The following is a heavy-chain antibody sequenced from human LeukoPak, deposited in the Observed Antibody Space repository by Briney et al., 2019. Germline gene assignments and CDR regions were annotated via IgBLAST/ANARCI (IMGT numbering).Heavy chain of an antibody. CDR2: IYHSGST. D-gene: IGHD4-17*01. V-gene: IGHV4-4*02. J-gene: IGHJ4*02. Sequence: SGTLSLTCAVSGGSISSSNWWSWVRQPPGKGLEWIGEIYHSGSTNYNPSLKSRVTISVDTSKNQFSLKLSSVTAADTAVYYCARGGGPYGDTLIYFDYWGQGTLVTVSS. CDR3: ARGGGPYGDTLIYFDY. CDR1: GGSISSSNW.